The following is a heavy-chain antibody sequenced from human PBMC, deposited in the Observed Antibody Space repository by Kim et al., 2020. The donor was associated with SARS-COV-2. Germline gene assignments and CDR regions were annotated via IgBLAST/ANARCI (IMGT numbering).Heavy chain of an antibody. CDR1: GGSISSSSYY. Sequence: SETLSLTCTVSGGSISSSSYYWGWIRQPPGKGLEWIGSIYYSGSTYYNPSLKSRVTISVDTSKNQFSLKLSSVTAADTAVYYCARHSSSWYGDFQHWGQGTLVTVSS. CDR2: IYYSGST. V-gene: IGHV4-39*01. D-gene: IGHD6-13*01. J-gene: IGHJ1*01. CDR3: ARHSSSWYGDFQH.